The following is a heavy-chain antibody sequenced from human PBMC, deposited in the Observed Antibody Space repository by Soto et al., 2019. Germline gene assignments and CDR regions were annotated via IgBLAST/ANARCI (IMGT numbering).Heavy chain of an antibody. CDR3: ARDRRRNGYSPAAPADY. V-gene: IGHV1-46*01. Sequence: QVQLVQSGAEVKKPVASVKVSCRASGYTFSSYYIHWVRQAPGQGLEWMGLINPSGGGTTYAQKCEGRVTMTRDTSTRTAYLQLIRLKSEDTAVCYCARDRRRNGYSPAAPADYWGQGTLVSVSS. D-gene: IGHD4-4*01. J-gene: IGHJ4*02. CDR2: INPSGGGT. CDR1: GYTFSSYY.